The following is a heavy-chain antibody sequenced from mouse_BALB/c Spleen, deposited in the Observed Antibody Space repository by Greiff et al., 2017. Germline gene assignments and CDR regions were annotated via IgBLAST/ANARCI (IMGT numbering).Heavy chain of an antibody. CDR3: ARAPYYDYDGIDY. CDR2: ISDGGSYT. V-gene: IGHV5-4*02. CDR1: GFTFSDYY. J-gene: IGHJ2*01. Sequence: EVHLVESGGGLVKPGGSLKLSCAASGFTFSDYYMYWVRQTPEKRLEWVATISDGGSYTYYPDSVKGRFTISRDNAKNNLYLQMSSLKSEDTAMYYCARAPYYDYDGIDYWGQGTTLTVSS. D-gene: IGHD2-4*01.